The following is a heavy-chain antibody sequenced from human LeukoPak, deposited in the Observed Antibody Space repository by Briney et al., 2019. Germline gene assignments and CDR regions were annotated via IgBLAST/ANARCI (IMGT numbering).Heavy chain of an antibody. CDR3: ARHAPVFGFGELFYFDY. D-gene: IGHD3-10*01. CDR1: GGSISSGGYY. V-gene: IGHV4-31*03. CDR2: IYYSGST. J-gene: IGHJ4*02. Sequence: PSQTLSLTCTVSGGSISSGGYYWSWIRRHPGKGLEWIGYIYYSGSTNYNPSLKSRVTISVDTSKNQFSLKLSSVTAADTAVYYCARHAPVFGFGELFYFDYWGQGTLVTVSS.